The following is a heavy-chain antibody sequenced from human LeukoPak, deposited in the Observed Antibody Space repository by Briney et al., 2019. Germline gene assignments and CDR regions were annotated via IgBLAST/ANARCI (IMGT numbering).Heavy chain of an antibody. J-gene: IGHJ4*02. CDR2: IGDGGAAT. D-gene: IGHD1-7*01. CDR1: GFTFSNYA. Sequence: PGGSLRLSCAASGFTFSNYAMSWVRQAPGKGLEWVSAIGDGGAATYCADSVKGRFTISRDNSKNTLYLQMNSLRDEDTAVYYCAQQGNYRYYWGQGTLVTVSS. V-gene: IGHV3-23*01. CDR3: AQQGNYRYY.